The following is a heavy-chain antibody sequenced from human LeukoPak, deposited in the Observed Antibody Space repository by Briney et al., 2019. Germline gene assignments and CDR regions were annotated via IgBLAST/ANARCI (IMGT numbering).Heavy chain of an antibody. CDR1: GYTFTSYY. V-gene: IGHV1-69*05. CDR2: IIPIFGTA. J-gene: IGHJ6*03. D-gene: IGHD1-26*01. Sequence: ASVKVSCKASGYTFTSYYMHWVRQAPGQGLEWMGGIIPIFGTANYAQKFQGRVAITTDESTSTAYMELSSLRSEDTAVYYCARESREGYYYYYMDVWGKGTTVTVSS. CDR3: ARESREGYYYYYMDV.